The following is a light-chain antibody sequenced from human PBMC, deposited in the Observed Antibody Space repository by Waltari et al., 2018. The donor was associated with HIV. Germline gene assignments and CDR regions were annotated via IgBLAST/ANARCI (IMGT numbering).Light chain of an antibody. CDR1: KIGTKD. V-gene: IGLV3-21*02. CDR2: DDN. Sequence: YVLTQPPSVSVVPGQTATVACIGHKIGTKDVHWYRQRPGPAPEVVVHDDNDRPSEIPVRISGSNSGDMATLRIENVESDDEAVYSCQVWDPNDDWVFGGGTKLTVL. CDR3: QVWDPNDDWV. J-gene: IGLJ3*02.